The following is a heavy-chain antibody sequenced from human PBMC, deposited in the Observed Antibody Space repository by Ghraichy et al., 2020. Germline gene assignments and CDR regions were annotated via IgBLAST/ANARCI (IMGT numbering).Heavy chain of an antibody. CDR1: GGSFSGYY. V-gene: IGHV4-34*01. D-gene: IGHD2-15*01. J-gene: IGHJ6*02. CDR3: ARGYVGYCSGGSCYRVSHYYYYGMDV. CDR2: INHSGST. Sequence: SETLSLTCAVYGGSFSGYYWSWIHQPPGKGLEWIGEINHSGSTNYNPSLKSRVTISVDTSKNQFSLKLSSVTAADTAVYYCARGYVGYCSGGSCYRVSHYYYYGMDVWGQGTTVTVSS.